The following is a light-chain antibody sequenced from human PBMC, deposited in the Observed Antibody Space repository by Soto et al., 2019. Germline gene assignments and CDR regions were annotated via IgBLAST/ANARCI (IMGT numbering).Light chain of an antibody. V-gene: IGLV8-61*01. CDR2: SGD. CDR3: VLYMRGDIRV. CDR1: SGSVSSRYY. Sequence: QTVVTQEASLSVSPGGTVTLTCGLTSGSVSSRYYPSWYRQDPGQTPRTLIYSGDIRSSGVADRFSGSILGSKAALTITGAQADDEAVYYCVLYMRGDIRVFGGGTKLTVL. J-gene: IGLJ2*01.